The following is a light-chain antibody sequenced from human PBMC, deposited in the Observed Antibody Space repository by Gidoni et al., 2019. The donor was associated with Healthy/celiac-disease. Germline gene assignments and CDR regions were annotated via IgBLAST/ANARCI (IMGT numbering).Light chain of an antibody. J-gene: IGKJ5*01. CDR3: QQRSNWPIT. V-gene: IGKV3-11*01. Sequence: EIVLTQSPATLSLSPGERATLSCRASQSVSSYLAWYQQKPGQAPRLLIYDASNRATGIPARFSGSGSGTAFTLPISSLEPEDFAVYYCQQRSNWPITFXXXTRLEIK. CDR1: QSVSSY. CDR2: DAS.